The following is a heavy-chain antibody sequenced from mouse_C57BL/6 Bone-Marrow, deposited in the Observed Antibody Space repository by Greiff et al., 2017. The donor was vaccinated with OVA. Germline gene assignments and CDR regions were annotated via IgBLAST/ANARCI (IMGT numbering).Heavy chain of an antibody. CDR2: IWTGGGT. CDR3: ARTITTVVEGEWYFDV. V-gene: IGHV2-9-1*01. D-gene: IGHD1-1*01. Sequence: VKVVESGPGLVAPSQSLSITCTVSGFSLTSYAISWVRQPPGKGLEWLGVIWTGGGTNYNSALKSRLSISKDNSKSQVFLKMNSLQTDDTARYYCARTITTVVEGEWYFDVWGTGTTVTVSS. J-gene: IGHJ1*03. CDR1: GFSLTSYA.